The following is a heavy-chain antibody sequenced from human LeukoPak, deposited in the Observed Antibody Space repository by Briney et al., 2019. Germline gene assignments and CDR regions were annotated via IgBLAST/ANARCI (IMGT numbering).Heavy chain of an antibody. CDR2: ISGNGVST. CDR1: GFTFSTYA. V-gene: IGHV3-23*01. D-gene: IGHD6-19*01. Sequence: GSLRLSCAASGFTFSTYAMTWVHRAPGKGLEWVSSISGNGVSTYYADSVKGRFTISRDNSKSTLYLQMNSLRAEDTAIYYCAKGRGNSGWPFDPWGQGTLVTVSS. J-gene: IGHJ5*02. CDR3: AKGRGNSGWPFDP.